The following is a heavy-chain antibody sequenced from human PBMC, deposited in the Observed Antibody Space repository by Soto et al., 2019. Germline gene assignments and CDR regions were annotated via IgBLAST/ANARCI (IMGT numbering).Heavy chain of an antibody. D-gene: IGHD1-26*01. CDR3: ARDVGSFAY. Sequence: GASVKVSCKASGYSFTTYKIHWVRQAPGQSLEWMGWVNGDSDYTVYSQNFQGRVTITRDTSANTVYMELSSLTSEDTALYYCARDVGSFAYWGQGTLVTVSS. CDR2: VNGDSDYT. CDR1: GYSFTTYK. J-gene: IGHJ4*02. V-gene: IGHV1-3*01.